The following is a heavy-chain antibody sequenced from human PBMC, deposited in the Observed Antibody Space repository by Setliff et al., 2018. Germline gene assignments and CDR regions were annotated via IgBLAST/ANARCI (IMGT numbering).Heavy chain of an antibody. V-gene: IGHV4-4*07. CDR1: GGSISNYY. Sequence: SETLSLTCTVSGGSISNYYWSWIRQPAWKGLEWIGRIYTSGRTNYNPSLKSRVTMSVDTSKNQFSLKLSSLSAADTAVYYCARKGISALSGAFDMWGQGTMVTVSS. D-gene: IGHD1-26*01. J-gene: IGHJ3*02. CDR2: IYTSGRT. CDR3: ARKGISALSGAFDM.